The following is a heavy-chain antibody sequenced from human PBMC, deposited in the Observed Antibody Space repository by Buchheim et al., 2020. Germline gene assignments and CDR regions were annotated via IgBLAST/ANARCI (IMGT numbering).Heavy chain of an antibody. CDR1: GFTFSSYG. CDR3: ARDQVYYDFWSGYFSYYYGMDV. CDR2: ISYDGSNK. D-gene: IGHD3-3*01. V-gene: IGHV3-30*03. J-gene: IGHJ6*02. Sequence: QVQLVESGGGVVQPGRSLRLSCAASGFTFSSYGMHWVRQAPGKGLEWVAVISYDGSNKYYADSVKGRFTISRDNSKNTLYLQMNSLRAEDTAVYYCARDQVYYDFWSGYFSYYYGMDVWGQGTT.